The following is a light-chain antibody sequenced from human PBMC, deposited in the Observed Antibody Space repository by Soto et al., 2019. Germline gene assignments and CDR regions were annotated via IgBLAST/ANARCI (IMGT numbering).Light chain of an antibody. J-gene: IGKJ1*01. Sequence: EIVMTQSPATLSVSPGERATLSCRASQSVSNNLAWYQQKPGQVPRLLIYGASTRATGIPARFSGSGSGTEFTLTISSLQSEDFAVYYCQQYNNWPQTFGQVTKVEIK. CDR1: QSVSNN. CDR3: QQYNNWPQT. CDR2: GAS. V-gene: IGKV3-15*01.